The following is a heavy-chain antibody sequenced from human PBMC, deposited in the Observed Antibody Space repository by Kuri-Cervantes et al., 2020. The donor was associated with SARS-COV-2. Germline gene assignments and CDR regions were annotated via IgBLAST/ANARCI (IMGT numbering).Heavy chain of an antibody. Sequence: LSLTCAASGFTFSSYSMDWVRQAPGKGLEWVSSISSSSSYIYYADSVKGRFTISRDNAKNSLYLQMNSLRAEDTALYYCARDLLGEEAFDIWGQGTMVTVSS. J-gene: IGHJ3*02. CDR1: GFTFSSYS. CDR3: ARDLLGEEAFDI. CDR2: ISSSSSYI. V-gene: IGHV3-21*04. D-gene: IGHD3-10*01.